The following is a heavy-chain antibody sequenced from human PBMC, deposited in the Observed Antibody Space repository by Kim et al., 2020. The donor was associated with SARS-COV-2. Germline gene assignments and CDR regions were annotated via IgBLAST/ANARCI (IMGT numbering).Heavy chain of an antibody. D-gene: IGHD2-2*01. CDR3: ARGQPLDY. J-gene: IGHJ4*02. CDR1: GGSIRSGGKF. Sequence: SETLPLTCSVSGGSIRSGGKFWTWIRQHPAKGLEWIGYISYSGNSHYSPSLRSRVSISLQTSENQFSLELTSVTAADTAVYYCARGQPLDYWGQGILVTV. V-gene: IGHV4-31*03. CDR2: ISYSGNS.